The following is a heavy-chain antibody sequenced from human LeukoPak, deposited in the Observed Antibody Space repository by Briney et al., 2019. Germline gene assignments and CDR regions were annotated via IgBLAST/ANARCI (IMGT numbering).Heavy chain of an antibody. CDR1: GYTFTGYY. CDR2: INPNSGGT. CDR3: ARGYLEYSSGWSPDY. V-gene: IGHV1-2*02. D-gene: IGHD6-19*01. J-gene: IGHJ4*02. Sequence: ASVKVSCKASGYTFTGYYMHWVRQAPGQGLEWMGWINPNSGGTNYAQKFQGRVTMTRNTSISTAYMELSSLRSEDTAVYYCARGYLEYSSGWSPDYWGQGTLVTVSS.